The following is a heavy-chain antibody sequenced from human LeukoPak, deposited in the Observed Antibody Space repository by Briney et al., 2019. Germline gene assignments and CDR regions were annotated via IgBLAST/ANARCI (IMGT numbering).Heavy chain of an antibody. CDR2: ISSSGSTI. CDR3: ARDFEATEKFDY. J-gene: IGHJ4*02. V-gene: IGHV3-11*01. CDR1: GFTFSDYY. Sequence: PGGSLRLSCAGSGFTFSDYYMSWIRQAPGKGLEWVSYISSSGSTIYYADSVKGRFTISRDNAKNSLYLQMNSLRAEDTAVYYCARDFEATEKFDYWGQGTLVTVSS.